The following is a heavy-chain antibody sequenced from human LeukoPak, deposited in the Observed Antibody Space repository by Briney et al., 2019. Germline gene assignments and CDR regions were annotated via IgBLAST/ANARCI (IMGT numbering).Heavy chain of an antibody. V-gene: IGHV3-20*04. CDR1: GFTFSSYG. CDR2: INWNGGST. Sequence: GGSLRLSCAASGFTFSSYGMSWVRQAPGKGLEWVSGINWNGGSTGYADSVKGRFTISRDNAKNSLYLQMNSLRAEDTALYYCARNGVVPAAYYYMDVWGKGTTVTVSS. D-gene: IGHD2-2*01. CDR3: ARNGVVPAAYYYMDV. J-gene: IGHJ6*03.